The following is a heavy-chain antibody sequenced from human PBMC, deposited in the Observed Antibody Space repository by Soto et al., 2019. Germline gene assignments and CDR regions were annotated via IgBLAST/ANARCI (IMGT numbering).Heavy chain of an antibody. J-gene: IGHJ4*02. Sequence: QVQLVESGGGVVQPGRSLRLSCAASGFPLSSYAMHGVGKAPVKGLEWVAVISYDGSNKYYADSVKGRFTISRDNSKNTLYLQMNSLRAEDTAVYYCARDQYSSGYSDYWGQGTLVTVSS. CDR1: GFPLSSYA. D-gene: IGHD3-22*01. V-gene: IGHV3-30-3*01. CDR2: ISYDGSNK. CDR3: ARDQYSSGYSDY.